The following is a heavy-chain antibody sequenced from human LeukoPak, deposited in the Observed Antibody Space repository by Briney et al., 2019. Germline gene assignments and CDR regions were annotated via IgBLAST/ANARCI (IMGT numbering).Heavy chain of an antibody. Sequence: ASVTVSCKASGYTFTSYGISWVRQAPGQGLEWMGWISAYNGNTNYAQKIQGRVTMTTDTSTSTAYMELRSLRSDDTAVYYCAVYSGSYNDAFDIWGQGTMVTVSS. CDR2: ISAYNGNT. J-gene: IGHJ3*02. CDR3: AVYSGSYNDAFDI. D-gene: IGHD1-26*01. V-gene: IGHV1-18*01. CDR1: GYTFTSYG.